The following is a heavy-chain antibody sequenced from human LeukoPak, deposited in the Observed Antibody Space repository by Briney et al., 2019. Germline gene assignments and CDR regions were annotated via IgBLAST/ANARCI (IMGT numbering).Heavy chain of an antibody. CDR2: IYYSGST. J-gene: IGHJ4*02. CDR3: ARQAPRAPDY. CDR1: GGSISSGDYY. Sequence: SETLSLTCIVSGGSISSGDYYWGWIRQPPGKGLEWIGSIYYSGSTYYNPSLKSRVTISVDTSKNQFSLKLSSVTAADTAVYYCARQAPRAPDYWGQGTLVTVSS. V-gene: IGHV4-39*01.